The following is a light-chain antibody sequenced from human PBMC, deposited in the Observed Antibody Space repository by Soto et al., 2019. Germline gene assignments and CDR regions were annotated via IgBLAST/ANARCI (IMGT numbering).Light chain of an antibody. CDR1: QSVSSSY. J-gene: IGKJ4*01. Sequence: EIVLTQSPGTLSLSPGERATLSCRASQSVSSSYLAWYQQKPGQAPRLLIYGASSRATGIPDRFSGSGSGTDFTLTISRLEPEDFGVYYCQQYGSSPLTFCGGTKVEIK. CDR3: QQYGSSPLT. V-gene: IGKV3-20*01. CDR2: GAS.